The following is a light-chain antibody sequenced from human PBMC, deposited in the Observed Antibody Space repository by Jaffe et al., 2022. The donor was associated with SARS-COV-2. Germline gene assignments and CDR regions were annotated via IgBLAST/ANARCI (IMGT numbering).Light chain of an antibody. CDR3: QQHNNWPRT. CDR2: SAS. CDR1: QSIGSS. V-gene: IGKV3-15*01. Sequence: EIVMTQSPATLSVSPGERATLSCRASQSIGSSLAWYQQKPGQAPRLLIYSASTRATGIPARFSGSGSGTEFTLTIGSLQSEDFAVYYCQQHNNWPRTFGQGTKVEIK. J-gene: IGKJ1*01.